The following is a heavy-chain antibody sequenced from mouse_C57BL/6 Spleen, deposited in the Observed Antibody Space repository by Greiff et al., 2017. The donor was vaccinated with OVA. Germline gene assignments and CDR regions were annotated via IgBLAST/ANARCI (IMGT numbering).Heavy chain of an antibody. V-gene: IGHV1-52*01. CDR1: GYTFTSYW. CDR2: IDPSDSET. J-gene: IGHJ1*03. CDR3: ARGGGSWDWYFDV. Sequence: QVQLKQPGAELVRPGSSVKLSCKASGYTFTSYWMHWVKQRPIQGLEWIGNIDPSDSETHYNQKFKDKATLTVDKSSSTAYMQLSSLTSEDSAVYYCARGGGSWDWYFDVWGTGTTVTVSS. D-gene: IGHD4-1*01.